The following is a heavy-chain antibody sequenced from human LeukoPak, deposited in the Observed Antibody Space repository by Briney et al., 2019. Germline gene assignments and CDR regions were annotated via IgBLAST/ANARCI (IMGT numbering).Heavy chain of an antibody. CDR1: GGSFSGYY. CDR2: IDHSGST. J-gene: IGHJ4*02. Sequence: SETLSLTCAVYGGSFSGYYWSWIRQPPGKGLEWIGEIDHSGSTTYNPSLKSRVTISVDTSNNLFSLKLSSVTAADTAVYCCARAYYYGSGRLDYWGQGTLVPVSS. V-gene: IGHV4-34*01. D-gene: IGHD3-10*01. CDR3: ARAYYYGSGRLDY.